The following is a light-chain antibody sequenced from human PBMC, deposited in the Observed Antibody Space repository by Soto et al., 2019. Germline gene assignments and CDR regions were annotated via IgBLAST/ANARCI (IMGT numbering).Light chain of an antibody. CDR2: AAS. CDR3: QQSYSTPFT. J-gene: IGKJ3*01. Sequence: DIQMTQSPSSLSASVGDRVTITCRASQSISSYLNWYQQKPGKAPKLLIYAASSLQSGVPSRFSGSGSGTDFTLTISSLQPEDFANYYYQQSYSTPFTFGHGTKVDI. CDR1: QSISSY. V-gene: IGKV1-39*01.